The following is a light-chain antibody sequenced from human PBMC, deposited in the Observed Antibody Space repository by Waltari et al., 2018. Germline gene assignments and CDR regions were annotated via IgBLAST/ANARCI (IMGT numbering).Light chain of an antibody. J-gene: IGLJ2*01. V-gene: IGLV2-14*03. Sequence: QSALTQPASVSGSPGQSITIPCTGTSRNVGGYDFVPWYQQYPGKAPKLVIYDVYYRPSGVSDRFSASKSGNTASLTISGLQTEDEADYYCSSYTSISTSVVFGGGTKLTVL. CDR2: DVY. CDR1: SRNVGGYDF. CDR3: SSYTSISTSVV.